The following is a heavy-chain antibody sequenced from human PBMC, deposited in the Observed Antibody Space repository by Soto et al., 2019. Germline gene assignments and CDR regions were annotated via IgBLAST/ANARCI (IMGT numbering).Heavy chain of an antibody. D-gene: IGHD4-17*01. CDR1: GGSISSYY. CDR2: IYYSGST. CDR3: ARVDDYPFYYGMDV. Sequence: SETRSLTCTVSGGSISSYYWSWIRQPPGKGLEWIGYIYYSGSTNYNPSLKSRVTISVDTSKNQFSLKLSSVTAADTAVYYCARVDDYPFYYGMDVWGQGTTVTVSS. J-gene: IGHJ6*02. V-gene: IGHV4-59*01.